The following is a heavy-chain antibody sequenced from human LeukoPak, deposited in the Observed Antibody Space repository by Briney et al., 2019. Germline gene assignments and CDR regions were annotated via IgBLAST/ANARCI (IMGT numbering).Heavy chain of an antibody. V-gene: IGHV4-39*07. CDR2: IYYSGST. CDR3: ARDGLAMDY. CDR1: GGSISSSSYY. Sequence: PSETLSLTCTVSGGSISSSSYYWGWIRQPPGKGLEWIGSIYYSGSTYYNPSLKSRVTISVDTSKNQSSLKLSSVTAADTAVYYCARDGLAMDYWGQGTLVTVSS. J-gene: IGHJ4*02. D-gene: IGHD3/OR15-3a*01.